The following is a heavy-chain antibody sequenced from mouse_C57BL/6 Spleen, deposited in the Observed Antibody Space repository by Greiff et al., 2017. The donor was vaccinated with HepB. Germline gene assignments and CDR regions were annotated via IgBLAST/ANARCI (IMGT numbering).Heavy chain of an antibody. CDR3: TDDGYSLC. D-gene: IGHD2-3*01. CDR1: GFTFSNYW. V-gene: IGHV6-3*01. CDR2: IRLKSDNYAT. J-gene: IGHJ2*01. Sequence: EVKLMESGGGLVQPGGSMKLSCVASGFTFSNYWMNWVRQSPEKGLEWVAQIRLKSDNYATHYAESVKGRFTISRDDSKSSVYLQMNNLRAEDTGIYYCTDDGYSLCWGQGTTLTVSS.